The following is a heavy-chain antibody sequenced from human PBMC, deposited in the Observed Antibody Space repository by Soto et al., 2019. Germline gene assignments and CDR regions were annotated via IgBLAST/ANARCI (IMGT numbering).Heavy chain of an antibody. D-gene: IGHD4-17*01. Sequence: GGSLRLSCAASGFTFSNYAMNWVRQAPGKGLEWVSGISGSGGATYYADSVKGRFTISRDNSKNTLYLQMNSLRAEDTAIYYCAKDVEYGVLRFDPWGQGTLVTVPQ. CDR3: AKDVEYGVLRFDP. CDR2: ISGSGGAT. V-gene: IGHV3-23*01. CDR1: GFTFSNYA. J-gene: IGHJ5*02.